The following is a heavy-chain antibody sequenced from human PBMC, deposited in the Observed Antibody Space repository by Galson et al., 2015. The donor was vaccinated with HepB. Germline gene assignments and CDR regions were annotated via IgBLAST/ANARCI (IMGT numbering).Heavy chain of an antibody. CDR3: ARLIHFPGIGVDY. D-gene: IGHD3-10*01. CDR2: ISSDGSSI. CDR1: GFTFSSYW. J-gene: IGHJ4*02. V-gene: IGHV3-74*01. Sequence: SCAASGFTFSSYWMHWVRQAPGKGPVWVSRISSDGSSISYADSAKGRFTTSRDNAKNTLYLQMNSLRAEDTAVYYCARLIHFPGIGVDYWGQGTLVTVSS.